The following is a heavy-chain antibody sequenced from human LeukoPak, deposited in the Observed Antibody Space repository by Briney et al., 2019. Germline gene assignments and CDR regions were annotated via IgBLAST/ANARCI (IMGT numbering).Heavy chain of an antibody. Sequence: ASVKVSCKASGYTFISYGISWVRQAPGQGLEWMGWISADNGNTNYAQKFQDRVTMTTDTSTSTAYMELRSLGSDDTAVYYCARFEYEDAFDIWGQGTMVTVSS. D-gene: IGHD2/OR15-2a*01. CDR2: ISADNGNT. CDR1: GYTFISYG. V-gene: IGHV1-18*01. CDR3: ARFEYEDAFDI. J-gene: IGHJ3*02.